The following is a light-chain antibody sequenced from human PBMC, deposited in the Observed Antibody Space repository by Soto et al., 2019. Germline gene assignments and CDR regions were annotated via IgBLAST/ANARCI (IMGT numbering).Light chain of an antibody. Sequence: IVLTQSPATLSSSPGERATLSCGASQSVSSSYVAWYKHKPGLAPRLLIHDTSSRAIGIPDRFSGGGSGTEFTLTISRLEPEDFAVYYCQQRHNWRDTFGQGTRLEIK. V-gene: IGKV3D-20*02. J-gene: IGKJ5*01. CDR2: DTS. CDR3: QQRHNWRDT. CDR1: QSVSSSY.